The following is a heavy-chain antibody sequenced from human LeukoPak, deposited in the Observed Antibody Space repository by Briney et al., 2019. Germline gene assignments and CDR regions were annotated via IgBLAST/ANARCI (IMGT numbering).Heavy chain of an antibody. CDR3: ARHDTAMDNDY. D-gene: IGHD5-18*01. V-gene: IGHV1-69*13. J-gene: IGHJ4*02. Sequence: ASVKVSCKASGGTFSSYAISWVRQAPRQGLEWMGGIIPIFGTANYAQKFQGRVTITADESTSTAYMELSSLRSEDTAVYYCARHDTAMDNDYWGQGTLVTVSS. CDR2: IIPIFGTA. CDR1: GGTFSSYA.